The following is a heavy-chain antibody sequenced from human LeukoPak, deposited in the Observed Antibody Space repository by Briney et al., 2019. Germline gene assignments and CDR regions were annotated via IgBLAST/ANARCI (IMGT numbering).Heavy chain of an antibody. CDR2: ISSSGSTI. D-gene: IGHD4-17*01. CDR1: GSTFSSYE. Sequence: PGGSLRLSCAASGSTFSSYEMNWVRQAPGKGLEWVSYISSSGSTIYYADSVKGRFTISRDNAKNSLYLQMNSLRAEDTAVYYCARGPTVYSYFDYWGQGTLVTVSS. V-gene: IGHV3-48*03. J-gene: IGHJ4*02. CDR3: ARGPTVYSYFDY.